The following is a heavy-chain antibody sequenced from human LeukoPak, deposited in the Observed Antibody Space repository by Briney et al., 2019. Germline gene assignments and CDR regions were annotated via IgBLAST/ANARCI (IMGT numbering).Heavy chain of an antibody. D-gene: IGHD2-15*01. CDR1: GGSISSYY. CDR2: IYYSGST. CDR3: ARRYCSGGTCYGDY. V-gene: IGHV4-59*08. J-gene: IGHJ4*02. Sequence: SETLSLTCTVSGGSISSYYWSWLRQPPGKGLEWIGYIYYSGSTNYNPSLKSRVTISVDTSKNQFPLKLSSVTAADTAVYYCARRYCSGGTCYGDYWGQGTLVTVSS.